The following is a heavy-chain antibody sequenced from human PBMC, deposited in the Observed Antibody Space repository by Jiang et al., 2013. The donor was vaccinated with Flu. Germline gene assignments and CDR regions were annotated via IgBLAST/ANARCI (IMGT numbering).Heavy chain of an antibody. J-gene: IGHJ3*02. Sequence: YNPSLKSRVTISVDTSKNQFSLKLSSVTAADTAVYYCARRMELQLDEDAFDIWGQGTMVTVSS. CDR3: ARRMELQLDEDAFDI. V-gene: IGHV4-59*08. D-gene: IGHD5-24*01.